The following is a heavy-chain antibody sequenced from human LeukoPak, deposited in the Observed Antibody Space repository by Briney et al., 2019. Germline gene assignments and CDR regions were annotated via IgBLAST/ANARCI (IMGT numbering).Heavy chain of an antibody. CDR1: GGSISSYY. Sequence: SETLSLTCTVSGGSISSYYWSWIRQPAGKGLEWIGEINHSGSTNYNPSLKSRVTISVDTSKYQFSLRLSSVTAADTDVYYCARETNCSGGSCYTPGIWGQGTMVTVSS. CDR3: ARETNCSGGSCYTPGI. J-gene: IGHJ3*02. D-gene: IGHD2-15*01. V-gene: IGHV4-34*01. CDR2: INHSGST.